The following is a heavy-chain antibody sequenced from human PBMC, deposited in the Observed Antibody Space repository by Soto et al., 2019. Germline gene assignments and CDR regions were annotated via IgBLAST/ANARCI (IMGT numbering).Heavy chain of an antibody. Sequence: PEESVKISCSGSGYTFTDYWIGWVRQLPGKGLEWMGIIYPGDSDTRYSPSFQGHVTITVDKSTNTAYLQWNTLRASDTAMYYCARPRYGDPPDYFDYWGQGTLVTVSS. J-gene: IGHJ4*02. CDR3: ARPRYGDPPDYFDY. D-gene: IGHD4-17*01. CDR2: IYPGDSDT. CDR1: GYTFTDYW. V-gene: IGHV5-51*01.